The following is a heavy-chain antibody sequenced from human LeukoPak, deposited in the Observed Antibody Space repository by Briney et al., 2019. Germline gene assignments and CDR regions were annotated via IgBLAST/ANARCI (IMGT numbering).Heavy chain of an antibody. CDR2: VYYTGST. D-gene: IGHD2-15*01. CDR3: ARGDCSGGSCYEGRYYFDY. J-gene: IGHJ4*02. Sequence: SETLSLTCTVSGGSISTYYWSWIRQPPGKGLERLGYVYYTGSTDYNPSLKSRVAISVDTSKNQFSLKLNSVTAADTAMYYCARGDCSGGSCYEGRYYFDYWGQGTLVTVSS. V-gene: IGHV4-59*01. CDR1: GGSISTYY.